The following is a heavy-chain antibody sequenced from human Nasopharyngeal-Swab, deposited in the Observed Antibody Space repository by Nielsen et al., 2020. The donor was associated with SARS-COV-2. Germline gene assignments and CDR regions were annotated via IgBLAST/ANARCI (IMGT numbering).Heavy chain of an antibody. CDR1: GFTFSRYT. J-gene: IGHJ4*02. D-gene: IGHD3-22*01. Sequence: GGSLRLSCAASGFTFSRYTMHWVRQAPGKGLEWVAVISYDGSNKYYADSVKGRFTISRDISKNTLYLQMNSLRAEDTAVFYCASTPLDSSGYYYALHYWCRGTLVTVSS. CDR3: ASTPLDSSGYYYALHY. CDR2: ISYDGSNK. V-gene: IGHV3-30-3*01.